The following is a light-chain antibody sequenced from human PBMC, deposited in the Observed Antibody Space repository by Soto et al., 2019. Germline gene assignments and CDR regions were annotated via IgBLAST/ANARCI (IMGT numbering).Light chain of an antibody. CDR2: KAS. J-gene: IGKJ1*01. V-gene: IGKV1-5*03. CDR3: QQYKDYSWT. Sequence: IPMTQSPSTLSASVGDRVAITCRASQSIGIWLAWYQQKPGKAPRFLIYKASTLDSGVPSRFSGSGSGTEFTLTSSSLQPEDFGSYYCQQYKDYSWTFGQGTKVEIK. CDR1: QSIGIW.